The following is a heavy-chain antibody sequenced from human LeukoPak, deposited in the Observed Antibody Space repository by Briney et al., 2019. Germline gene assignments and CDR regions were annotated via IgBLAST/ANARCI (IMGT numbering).Heavy chain of an antibody. CDR2: ISGSSSST. J-gene: IGHJ4*02. CDR3: AKGQRTLLSMGY. Sequence: GGSLRLSCAASGFTFSSYAMNCVPQAPGKALEWVSAISGSSSSTYYADSVKGRFTISRDNSKNTQYLQMNSLRAEDTAVYYCAKGQRTLLSMGYWGQGTLVTVSS. D-gene: IGHD2-2*01. V-gene: IGHV3-23*01. CDR1: GFTFSSYA.